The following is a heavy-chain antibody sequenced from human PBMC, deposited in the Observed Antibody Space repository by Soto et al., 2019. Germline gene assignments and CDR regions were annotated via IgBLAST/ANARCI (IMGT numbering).Heavy chain of an antibody. CDR3: ARGAGSTGQHDY. J-gene: IGHJ4*02. D-gene: IGHD3-10*01. CDR1: RGSISSGDYY. V-gene: IGHV4-30-4*01. CDR2: IYYSGST. Sequence: PSETLSLTCTVSRGSISSGDYYWSWIRQPPGKGLEWIGYIYYSGSTYYNPSLKSRVTISVDTSKNQFSLKLSSVTAADTAVYYCARGAGSTGQHDYWGQGTLVTVSS.